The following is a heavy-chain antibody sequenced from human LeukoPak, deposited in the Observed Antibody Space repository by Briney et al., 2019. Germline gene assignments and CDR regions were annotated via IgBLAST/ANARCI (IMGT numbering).Heavy chain of an antibody. Sequence: PSETLSLTCTVSGGSISSYYWSWIRQPPGKGLEWLGYIYYSGSTNYNPSLKSRVTISVDTSKNQFSLKLSSVTAADTAVHYCARADYYGSRVYFDYWGQGTLVTVSS. V-gene: IGHV4-59*01. CDR3: ARADYYGSRVYFDY. CDR2: IYYSGST. J-gene: IGHJ4*02. CDR1: GGSISSYY. D-gene: IGHD3-10*01.